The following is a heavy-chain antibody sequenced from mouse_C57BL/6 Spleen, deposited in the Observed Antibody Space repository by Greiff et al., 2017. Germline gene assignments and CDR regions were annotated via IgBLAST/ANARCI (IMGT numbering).Heavy chain of an antibody. D-gene: IGHD2-4*01. CDR2: IYPRDGST. CDR1: GYTFTDHT. Sequence: QVQLQQSDAELVKPGASVKISCKVSGYTFTDHTIHWMKQRPEQGLEWIGYIYPRDGSTKYNEKFKGKATLTADKSSSTAYMQLNSLTSEDSAVYFCARIPYDYDVYYAMDYWGQGTSVTVSS. J-gene: IGHJ4*01. V-gene: IGHV1-78*01. CDR3: ARIPYDYDVYYAMDY.